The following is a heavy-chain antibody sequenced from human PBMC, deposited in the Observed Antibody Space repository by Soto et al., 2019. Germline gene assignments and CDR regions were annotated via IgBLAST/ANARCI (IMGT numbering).Heavy chain of an antibody. D-gene: IGHD1-20*01. V-gene: IGHV5-51*01. CDR1: GYSFTSYW. CDR2: IYPGDYNT. Sequence: GESLKISCKGSGYSFTSYWIVLVRQMPGKGLEWMGIIYPGDYNTRYSPSFQGQVTIPADKSISTPYLQLSSLKASHTAMYLCARHHLTGTCVFDIWGQGTMVTVSS. CDR3: ARHHLTGTCVFDI. J-gene: IGHJ3*02.